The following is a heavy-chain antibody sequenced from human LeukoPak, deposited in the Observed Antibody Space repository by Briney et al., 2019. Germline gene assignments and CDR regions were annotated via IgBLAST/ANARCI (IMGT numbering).Heavy chain of an antibody. CDR2: IYYSGST. D-gene: IGHD1-26*01. CDR1: GGSISCSSYY. Sequence: PSGTLSLTCTVSGGSISCSSYYWGWIRQPPGKGLEWIGSIYYSGSTYYNPSLKSRVTISVDTSKNQFSLKLSSVTAADTAVYYCASSSPSGSYPDPFDPWGQGTLVAVSS. J-gene: IGHJ5*02. V-gene: IGHV4-39*01. CDR3: ASSSPSGSYPDPFDP.